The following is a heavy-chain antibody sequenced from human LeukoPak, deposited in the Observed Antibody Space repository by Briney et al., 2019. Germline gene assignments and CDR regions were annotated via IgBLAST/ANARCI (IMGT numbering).Heavy chain of an antibody. Sequence: PSETLSLTCAVYGGSFSGYYWSWIRQPPGKRLEWIGEINHSGSTNYNPSLKSRVTISVDTSKNQFSLKLSSVTAADTAVYYCARAHSLWYSSSPMDVWGKGTTVTVSS. CDR1: GGSFSGYY. CDR2: INHSGST. V-gene: IGHV4-34*01. D-gene: IGHD6-6*01. CDR3: ARAHSLWYSSSPMDV. J-gene: IGHJ6*04.